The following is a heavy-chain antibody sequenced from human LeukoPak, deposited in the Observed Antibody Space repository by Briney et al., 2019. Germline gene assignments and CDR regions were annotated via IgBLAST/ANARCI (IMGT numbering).Heavy chain of an antibody. CDR2: INHSGST. CDR1: GWSFSSYY. D-gene: IGHD5-18*01. V-gene: IGHV4-34*01. Sequence: PAETLSLTCAAYGWSFSSYYRRWIRQPPGKGLEWIGEINHSGSTNYNPSFKSRVTISVDTSKNQFSLKLSSVTAADTAVYYCARRRRGYSLDYWGQGTLVTVSS. CDR3: ARRRRGYSLDY. J-gene: IGHJ4*02.